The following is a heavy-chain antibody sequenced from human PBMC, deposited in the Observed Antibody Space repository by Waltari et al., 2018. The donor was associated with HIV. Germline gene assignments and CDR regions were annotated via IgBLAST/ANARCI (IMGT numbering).Heavy chain of an antibody. D-gene: IGHD3-3*02. CDR3: ARASHYIEFSTFDGDYYFDF. J-gene: IGHJ4*02. CDR1: GFTVRNHW. V-gene: IGHV3-74*01. Sequence: VQLVESGGGSIKTGGSLRLSCAASGFTVRNHWMDWVRQGPGKGRVWVASSNSEGSSRNYADAVKGRFVISRDNARNTVYLQLNNLKVEDTAVYFCARASHYIEFSTFDGDYYFDFWGRGTRVAVSS. CDR2: SNSEGSSR.